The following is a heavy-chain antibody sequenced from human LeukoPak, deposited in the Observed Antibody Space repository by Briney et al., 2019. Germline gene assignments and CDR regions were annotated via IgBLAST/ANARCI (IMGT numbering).Heavy chain of an antibody. V-gene: IGHV3-21*01. D-gene: IGHD5-24*01. CDR1: GFTFSSYS. CDR3: ARDELDGYPLDY. Sequence: GGSLRLSCAASGFTFSSYSMNWVRQAPGKGLEWVSSISSSSSYIYYADSVKGRFTISRDNAKNSLYLQMNSLRAEDTAVYYCARDELDGYPLDYWGQGTLVTASS. J-gene: IGHJ4*02. CDR2: ISSSSSYI.